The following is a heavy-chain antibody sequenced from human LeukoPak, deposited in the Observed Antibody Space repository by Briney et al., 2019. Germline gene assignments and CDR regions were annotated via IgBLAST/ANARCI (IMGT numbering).Heavy chain of an antibody. V-gene: IGHV4-59*08. J-gene: IGHJ4*02. CDR1: GGSISSYY. Sequence: SETLSLTCTVSGGSISSYYWSWIRQPPGKGLEWIGYIYYSGSTNYNPSLKSRVTISVDTSNNQFSLKLSSVTAADTAVYYCARRGASIAENWGQGTLVTVSS. CDR3: ARRGASIAEN. CDR2: IYYSGST. D-gene: IGHD6-6*01.